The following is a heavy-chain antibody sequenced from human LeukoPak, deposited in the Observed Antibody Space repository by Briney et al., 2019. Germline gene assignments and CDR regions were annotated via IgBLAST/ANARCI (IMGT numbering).Heavy chain of an antibody. V-gene: IGHV3-53*01. CDR3: ARAATYYDILTGYSTTYFQH. Sequence: GGSLRLSCAASEFTVTSNYMSWFRQAPGKGLAWVSVIYSGGSTYYADSVKGRFTISRDNSKNTLYLQMNSLRAEDTAVYYCARAATYYDILTGYSTTYFQHWGQGTLVTVSS. CDR1: EFTVTSNY. CDR2: IYSGGST. J-gene: IGHJ1*01. D-gene: IGHD3-9*01.